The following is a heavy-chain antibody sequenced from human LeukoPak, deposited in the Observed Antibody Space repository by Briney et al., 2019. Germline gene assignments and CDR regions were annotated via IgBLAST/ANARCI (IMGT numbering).Heavy chain of an antibody. CDR1: GYTFTSYG. Sequence: GASVKVSCKASGYTFTSYGISWVRQAPGQGLEWMGWISAYNGNTNYAQKLQGRVTMTTDTSTSTAYMELRSLRSDDTAVYHCARHHQMAAAYSSGWYAFWGQGTLVTVSS. CDR3: ARHHQMAAAYSSGWYAF. CDR2: ISAYNGNT. V-gene: IGHV1-18*01. D-gene: IGHD6-19*01. J-gene: IGHJ5*01.